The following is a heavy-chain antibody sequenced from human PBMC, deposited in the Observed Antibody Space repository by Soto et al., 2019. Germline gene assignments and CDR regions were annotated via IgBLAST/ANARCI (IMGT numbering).Heavy chain of an antibody. J-gene: IGHJ4*02. CDR1: GFTFSSYW. V-gene: IGHV3-7*01. D-gene: IGHD2-15*01. CDR2: IKQDGSEK. CDR3: ARVRCSGVSCYFSDYLDY. Sequence: EVQLVESGGGLVQPGGSLRLSCAASGFTFSSYWMSWVRQAPGTGLEWVANIKQDGSEKYYVDSVKGRFTISRDNAKNSLYLQMNILRAEDTAVYYCARVRCSGVSCYFSDYLDYWGQGTLVTVSS.